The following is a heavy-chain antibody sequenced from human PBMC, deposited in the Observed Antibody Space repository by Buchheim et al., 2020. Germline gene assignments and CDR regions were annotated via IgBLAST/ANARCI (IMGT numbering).Heavy chain of an antibody. Sequence: QVQLVESGGGVVQPGRSLRLSCAASGFTFSSYGMHWVRQAPGKGLEWVAVISYDGSNKYYADSVKGRFTISRDNSKNTWYLQMNSLRAEDTAVYYCAKGEWELLYWGQGTL. V-gene: IGHV3-30*18. CDR2: ISYDGSNK. CDR3: AKGEWELLY. J-gene: IGHJ4*02. CDR1: GFTFSSYG. D-gene: IGHD1-26*01.